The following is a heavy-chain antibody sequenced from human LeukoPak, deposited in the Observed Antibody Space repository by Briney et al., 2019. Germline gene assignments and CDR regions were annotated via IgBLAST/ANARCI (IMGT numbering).Heavy chain of an antibody. J-gene: IGHJ5*02. D-gene: IGHD3-3*01. V-gene: IGHV3-21*01. CDR3: ARGVAILNWFDP. Sequence: GGSLRLSCAASGFTFSTYNMIWVRQAPGKGLEWVSSISDSSTFIYYADSVKGRFTISRDNAENSLFLQMNSLRAEDTAIYYCARGVAILNWFDPWGQGTLVTVSS. CDR1: GFTFSTYN. CDR2: ISDSSTFI.